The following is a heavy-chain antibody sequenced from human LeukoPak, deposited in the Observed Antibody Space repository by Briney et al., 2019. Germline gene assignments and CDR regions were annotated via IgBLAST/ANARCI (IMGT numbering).Heavy chain of an antibody. Sequence: HPGGSLRLSCVASGFTFSSYEMIWLRQAPGKGLEWVSYINSGGDTIFYVDSVKGRFTISKDNAKNSLYLQMNSLRAEDTAVYYCARDKRQAVTAIRYMDVWDKGTTVTVSS. J-gene: IGHJ6*03. CDR1: GFTFSSYE. CDR3: ARDKRQAVTAIRYMDV. V-gene: IGHV3-48*03. CDR2: INSGGDTI. D-gene: IGHD2-21*02.